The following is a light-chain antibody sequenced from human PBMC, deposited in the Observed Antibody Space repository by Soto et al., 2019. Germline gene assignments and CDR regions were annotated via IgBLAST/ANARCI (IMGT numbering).Light chain of an antibody. V-gene: IGLV2-8*01. CDR2: EVS. Sequence: QSALTQPPSASGSPGQSVTISCTGTSSDVGSYNYVSWYQQHPGKAPKLMIYEVSKRPSGVPDRFSGSKSGNTASLTVSGLQAEDEADYSCISYAGSMGVFGTGTKVTVL. CDR1: SSDVGSYNY. CDR3: ISYAGSMGV. J-gene: IGLJ1*01.